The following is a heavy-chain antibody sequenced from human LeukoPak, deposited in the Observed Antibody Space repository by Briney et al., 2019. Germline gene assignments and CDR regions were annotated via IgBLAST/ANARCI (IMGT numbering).Heavy chain of an antibody. CDR2: IWNDGSKK. CDR3: AKLVKERVTTVTKSYYFDY. J-gene: IGHJ4*02. D-gene: IGHD4-17*01. CDR1: GFTFSNYG. Sequence: GGSLRLSCAASGFTFSNYGIHWVRQAPGKGLEWVAIIWNDGSKKYYADSVKGRFTISRDNSKNTLYLQMNSLRAEDTAVYYCAKLVKERVTTVTKSYYFDYWGQGTLVTVSS. V-gene: IGHV3-33*06.